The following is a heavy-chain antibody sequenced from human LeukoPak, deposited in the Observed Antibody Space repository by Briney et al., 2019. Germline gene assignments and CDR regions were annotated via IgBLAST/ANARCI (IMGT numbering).Heavy chain of an antibody. J-gene: IGHJ4*02. D-gene: IGHD2-8*01. Sequence: GGSLRLSCAASEFSVGSNYMTWVRQAPGKGLEWVSLIYSGGSTYYADSVKGRFTISRDNAKNSLYLQMNSLRAEDTAVYYCARVMVAAGQFDYWGQGTLVTVSS. CDR3: ARVMVAAGQFDY. CDR1: EFSVGSNY. V-gene: IGHV3-53*01. CDR2: IYSGGST.